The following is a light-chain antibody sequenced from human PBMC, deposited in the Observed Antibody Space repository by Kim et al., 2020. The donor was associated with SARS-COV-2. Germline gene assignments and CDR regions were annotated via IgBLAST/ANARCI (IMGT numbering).Light chain of an antibody. CDR1: QSVSSY. Sequence: PGERATLSCRASQSVSSYLAWYQQKPGQSPRLLIYDASNRATGIPARFSGSGSGTDFTLTISSLEPEDFAVYYCQQRSNWWTFGQGTKVDIK. V-gene: IGKV3-11*01. J-gene: IGKJ1*01. CDR3: QQRSNWWT. CDR2: DAS.